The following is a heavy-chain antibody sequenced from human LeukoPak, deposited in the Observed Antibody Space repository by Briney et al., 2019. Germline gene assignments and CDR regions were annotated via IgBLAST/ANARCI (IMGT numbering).Heavy chain of an antibody. J-gene: IGHJ3*02. CDR2: VNPNSGGT. Sequence: ASVKVSCKASGYTFTGYYMHWVRQAPGQGLEWMGWVNPNSGGTNYAQKFQGRVTMTRDTSISTAYMELSRLRSDDTAVYYCARQSSTAYYDSRGLPYDAFDIWGQGTMVTVSS. CDR1: GYTFTGYY. D-gene: IGHD3-22*01. V-gene: IGHV1-2*02. CDR3: ARQSSTAYYDSRGLPYDAFDI.